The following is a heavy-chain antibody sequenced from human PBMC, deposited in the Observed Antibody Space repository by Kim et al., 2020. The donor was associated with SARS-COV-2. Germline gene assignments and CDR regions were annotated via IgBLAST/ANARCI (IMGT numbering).Heavy chain of an antibody. V-gene: IGHV3-7*01. CDR3: ARDEYGQSNYFDY. CDR1: GFTFSSYW. J-gene: IGHJ4*02. CDR2: IKQDGSEK. D-gene: IGHD4-17*01. Sequence: GGYLRLSCAASGFTFSSYWMSWVRQAPGKGLEWVANIKQDGSEKYYVDSVKGRFTISRDNAKNSLYLQMNSLRAEDTAVYYCARDEYGQSNYFDYWGQGTLVTVSS.